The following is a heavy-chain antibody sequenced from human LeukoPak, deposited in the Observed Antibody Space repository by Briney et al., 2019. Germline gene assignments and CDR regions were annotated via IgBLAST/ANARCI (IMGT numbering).Heavy chain of an antibody. CDR1: GYTXTGYY. D-gene: IGHD6-13*01. Sequence: GASVKVSCKASGYTXTGYYMHGVRQAPGQGLEWMGWINPNSGGTNYAQKFQGRVTMTRDTSISTAYMELSRLRSDDTAVYYCARVIIAAPHVPGKYGMDVWGQGTTVTVSS. V-gene: IGHV1-2*02. CDR3: ARVIIAAPHVPGKYGMDV. CDR2: INPNSGGT. J-gene: IGHJ6*02.